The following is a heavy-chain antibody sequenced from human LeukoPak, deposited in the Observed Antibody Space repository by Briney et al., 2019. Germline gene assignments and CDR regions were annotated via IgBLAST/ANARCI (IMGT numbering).Heavy chain of an antibody. J-gene: IGHJ4*02. CDR3: TTDFIY. CDR2: IKSKTDGGAT. V-gene: IGHV3-15*01. CDR1: GFTFCSYH. Sequence: GGSLRLSCAASGFTFCSYHMLWVPQAPGKGLEWVGRIKSKTDGGATDYAAPVKGRFTISRDDSKNTLYLQMNSLKTEDTAVYYCTTDFIYWGQGTLVTVSS.